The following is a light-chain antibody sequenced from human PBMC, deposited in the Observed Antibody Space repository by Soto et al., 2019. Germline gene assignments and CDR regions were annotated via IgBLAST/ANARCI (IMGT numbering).Light chain of an antibody. V-gene: IGKV1-5*03. CDR1: QSINGW. CDR3: QQYYDYPCT. CDR2: KTS. Sequence: DIQMTQSPSTLSASVGDRVTITCRASQSINGWLAWYQQKPGEAPKLLIYKTSTLESGVPSRFGGSGSGTEFTLTISRLQPDDFATYYFQQYYDYPCTFGQGTKLEIK. J-gene: IGKJ2*02.